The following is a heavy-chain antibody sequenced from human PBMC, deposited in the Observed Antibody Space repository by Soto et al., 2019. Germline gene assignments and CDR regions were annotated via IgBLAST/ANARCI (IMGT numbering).Heavy chain of an antibody. CDR2: VYESGYT. CDR3: VRALRHTAMVYHCFDP. V-gene: IGHV4-31*03. J-gene: IGHJ5*02. CDR1: GASVSTGAYY. D-gene: IGHD5-18*01. Sequence: SSETLSLTCTVSGASVSTGAYYWGWVRQRPGRGLEWIGYVYESGYTYYNMSLKSRLTISLDRSNNQFSLGLTSVTAADTAVYYCVRALRHTAMVYHCFDPWGQGTRVTVCS.